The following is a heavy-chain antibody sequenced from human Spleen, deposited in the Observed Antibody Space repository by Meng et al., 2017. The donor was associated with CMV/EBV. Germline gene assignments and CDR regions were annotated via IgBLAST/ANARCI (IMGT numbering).Heavy chain of an antibody. CDR2: IYSGGST. CDR3: AREQNYGDFYYYYYGLDV. D-gene: IGHD4-17*01. Sequence: GESLKISCAASGFIVSDNYMTWVRQAPGKGLEWVSVIYSGGSTYYADSVKGRFTVSRDNSKNTLYLQMNSLRAEDTAVYYCAREQNYGDFYYYYYGLDVWGQGTTVTVSS. CDR1: GFIVSDNY. V-gene: IGHV3-53*01. J-gene: IGHJ6*02.